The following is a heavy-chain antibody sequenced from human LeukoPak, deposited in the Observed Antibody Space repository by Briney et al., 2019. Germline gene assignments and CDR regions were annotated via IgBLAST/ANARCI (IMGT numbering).Heavy chain of an antibody. V-gene: IGHV1-2*06. J-gene: IGHJ4*02. CDR3: ARDRRGYSGYDMN. CDR2: INPNSGGT. CDR1: GYTFNGYY. Sequence: ASVKVSCKASGYTFNGYYMQWVRQAPAQGLEWMGRINPNSGGTDSAQKFQGRVTMTIDTSINTAYMELSSLISDDTAVYYCARDRRGYSGYDMNWGQGTLVTVSS. D-gene: IGHD5-12*01.